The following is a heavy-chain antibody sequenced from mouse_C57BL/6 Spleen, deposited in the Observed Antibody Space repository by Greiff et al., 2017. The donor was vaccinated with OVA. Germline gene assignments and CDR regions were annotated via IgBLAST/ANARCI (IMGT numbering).Heavy chain of an antibody. J-gene: IGHJ3*01. Sequence: QVHVKQSDAELVKPGASVKISCKVSGYTFTDHTIHWMKQRPEQGLEWIGYIYPRDGSTKYNEKFKGKATLTADKSSSTAYMQLNSLTSEDSAVYFCARRWESDDGYLPFAYWGQGTLVTVSA. V-gene: IGHV1-78*01. CDR2: IYPRDGST. D-gene: IGHD2-3*01. CDR3: ARRWESDDGYLPFAY. CDR1: GYTFTDHT.